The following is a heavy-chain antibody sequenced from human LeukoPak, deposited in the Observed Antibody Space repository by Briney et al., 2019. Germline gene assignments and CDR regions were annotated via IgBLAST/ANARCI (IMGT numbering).Heavy chain of an antibody. CDR3: ARHWGGEVADPAYYFDY. J-gene: IGHJ4*02. Sequence: SETLSLTCTVSGGSISSYYWSWIRQPPGKGLEWIGYIYYSGSTNYNPSLKSRVTISVDTSKNQFSLKLSSVTAADTAVYYCARHWGGEVADPAYYFDYWGQGTLVTVSS. CDR1: GGSISSYY. D-gene: IGHD6-19*01. V-gene: IGHV4-59*08. CDR2: IYYSGST.